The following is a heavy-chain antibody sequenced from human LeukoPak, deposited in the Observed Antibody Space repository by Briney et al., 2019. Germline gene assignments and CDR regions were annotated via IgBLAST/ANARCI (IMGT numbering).Heavy chain of an antibody. D-gene: IGHD3-10*01. CDR2: ISFDGSQK. CDR1: GFTFSNYG. CDR3: SKDLTSDFGGDLDP. Sequence: PGGSLRLSCAASGFTFSNYGMHWVRQAPGKGLEWVAFISFDGSQKYYADSVKGRFTISRDNSKSTVYLQMNSLRVEDAAVYYCSKDLTSDFGGDLDPWGQGTLVTVSS. J-gene: IGHJ5*02. V-gene: IGHV3-30*02.